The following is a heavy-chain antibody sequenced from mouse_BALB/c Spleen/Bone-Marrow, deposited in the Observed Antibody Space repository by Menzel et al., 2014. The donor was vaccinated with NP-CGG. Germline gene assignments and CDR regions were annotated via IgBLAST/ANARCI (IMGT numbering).Heavy chain of an antibody. V-gene: IGHV1S56*01. D-gene: IGHD1-1*01. CDR1: NYTFTTYY. CDR2: IYPGNVNT. Sequence: SGPELVKPGASVRISCKASNYTFTTYYIYWVKQRPGQVLEWIGWIYPGNVNTKYNEKFKAKATLTADKSSSTAYMQLSSLTYEDSAVYFCARSRYGSYYGYWGQGTPLTVSS. J-gene: IGHJ2*01. CDR3: ARSRYGSYYGY.